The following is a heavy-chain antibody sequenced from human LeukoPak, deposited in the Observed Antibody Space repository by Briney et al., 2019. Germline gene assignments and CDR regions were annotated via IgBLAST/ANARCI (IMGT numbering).Heavy chain of an antibody. D-gene: IGHD3-16*02. CDR2: IYYSGST. CDR3: ARDRISYDYVWGSYRHAFDY. Sequence: SETLSLTCTVSGGSISSGGYYWSWIRQPPGKGLEWIGYIYYSGSTYYNPSLKSRVAISVDTSKNQFSLKLSSVTAADTAVYYCARDRISYDYVWGSYRHAFDYWGQGTLVTVSS. CDR1: GGSISSGGYY. J-gene: IGHJ4*02. V-gene: IGHV4-30-4*08.